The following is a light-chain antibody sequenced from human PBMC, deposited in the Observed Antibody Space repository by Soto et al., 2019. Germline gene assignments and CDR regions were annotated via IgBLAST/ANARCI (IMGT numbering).Light chain of an antibody. V-gene: IGLV2-14*01. J-gene: IGLJ1*01. CDR1: SSDVGNYNY. Sequence: QSALTQPASVSGSPGQSITISCTGTSSDVGNYNYVSWYQQHPAKAPKLMIFEVSNRPSGISSRFSGSKSGNTASLTISGLQAEDEADYYCSSYTSSSNYVFGLGTKVTVL. CDR2: EVS. CDR3: SSYTSSSNYV.